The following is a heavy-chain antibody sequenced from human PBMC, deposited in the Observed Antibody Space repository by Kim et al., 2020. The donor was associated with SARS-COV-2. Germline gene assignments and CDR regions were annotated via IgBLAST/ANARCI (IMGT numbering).Heavy chain of an antibody. Sequence: SETLSLTCTVSGGSISSSSYYWGWIRQPPGKGLEWIGSIYYSGSTYYNPSLKSRVTISVDTSKNQFSLKLSSVTAADTAVYYCARVAVYYYDSSGYYFDYWGQGNLVTV. CDR2: IYYSGST. V-gene: IGHV4-39*01. D-gene: IGHD3-22*01. CDR3: ARVAVYYYDSSGYYFDY. CDR1: GGSISSSSYY. J-gene: IGHJ4*02.